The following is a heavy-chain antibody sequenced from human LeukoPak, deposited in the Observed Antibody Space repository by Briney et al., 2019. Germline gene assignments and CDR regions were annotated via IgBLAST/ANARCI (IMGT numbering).Heavy chain of an antibody. CDR3: AGFSYYYYYGMDV. J-gene: IGHJ6*02. Sequence: PSETLSLTCTVSGGSISSGSYYWSWIRQPAGTGLEWIGRIYTSGSTNYNPSLKSRVTISVDTSKNQFSLKLSSVTAADTAVYYCAGFSYYYYYGMDVWGQGTTVTVSS. CDR1: GGSISSGSYY. CDR2: IYTSGST. D-gene: IGHD5-18*01. V-gene: IGHV4-61*02.